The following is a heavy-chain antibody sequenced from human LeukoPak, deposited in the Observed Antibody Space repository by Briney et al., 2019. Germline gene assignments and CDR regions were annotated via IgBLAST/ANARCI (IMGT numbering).Heavy chain of an antibody. CDR1: GGSISSSSYY. CDR3: AIRGTLFDY. J-gene: IGHJ4*02. Sequence: SQTLSLTCTVSGGSISSSSYYWGWIRQPPGKGLEWIGSIYYSRSTYYNPSVKTRVTISGDTSKHKFSLKLSSVTAADTAVYYYAIRGTLFDYWGQGTLVTVS. CDR2: IYYSRST. V-gene: IGHV4-39*01.